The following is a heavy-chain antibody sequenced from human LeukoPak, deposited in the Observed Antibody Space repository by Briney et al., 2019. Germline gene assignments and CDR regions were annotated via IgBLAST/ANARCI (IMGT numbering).Heavy chain of an antibody. CDR2: IYYSGST. D-gene: IGHD4/OR15-4a*01. CDR3: ARVVVANSHAVDY. J-gene: IGHJ4*02. Sequence: PSQTLSLTCTVSGGSISSGDYYWSWIRHPPGKGLEWIGYIYYSGSTYYNPSLKSRVTISVDPSKHQFSLKLSSVTAAYTAVYYCARVVVANSHAVDYWGQGTLVTVSS. CDR1: GGSISSGDYY. V-gene: IGHV4-30-4*08.